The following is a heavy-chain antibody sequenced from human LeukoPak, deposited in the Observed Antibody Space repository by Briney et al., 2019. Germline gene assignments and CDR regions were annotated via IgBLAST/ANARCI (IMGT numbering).Heavy chain of an antibody. CDR1: GFTFSSYA. J-gene: IGHJ6*03. CDR3: ARPQYSSSWYSPVYYYYMDV. Sequence: PGGSLRLSCAASGFTFSSYAMSWVRQAPGKGLEWVSAISGSGGSTYYADSVKGRFTISRDNAKNSLYLQMNSLRAEDTAVYYCARPQYSSSWYSPVYYYYMDVWGKGTTVTISS. V-gene: IGHV3-23*01. CDR2: ISGSGGST. D-gene: IGHD6-13*01.